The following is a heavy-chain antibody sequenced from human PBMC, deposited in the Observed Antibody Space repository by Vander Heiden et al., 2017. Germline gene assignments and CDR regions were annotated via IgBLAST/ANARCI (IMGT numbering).Heavy chain of an antibody. CDR1: GLPFSSYD. V-gene: IGHV3-23*01. CDR2: ITRSGGST. D-gene: IGHD6-13*01. CDR3: AKSPPAIAAGGLDL. Sequence: VQLLESGGDLVQPGGSLRLSCAVSGLPFSSYDMSWVRQAPGKGLEWVSGITRSGGSTYYADSVKGRFTISRDNARNTLFLQLNSLRADDTGVYFCAKSPPAIAAGGLDLWGQGTLVTVSS. J-gene: IGHJ5*02.